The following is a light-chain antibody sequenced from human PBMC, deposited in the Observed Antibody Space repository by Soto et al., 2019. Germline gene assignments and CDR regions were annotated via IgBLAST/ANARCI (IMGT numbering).Light chain of an antibody. CDR1: SSDVGSYNL. CDR3: CSYAGSSTSLYV. V-gene: IGLV2-23*02. CDR2: EVS. Sequence: QSVLTQPASVSGCPGQSITISCTGTSSDVGSYNLVSWYQQHPGKAPKLMIYEVSKRPSGVSNRFSGSKSGNTASLTISGLQAEDDADYYCCSYAGSSTSLYVFGTGTKLTVL. J-gene: IGLJ1*01.